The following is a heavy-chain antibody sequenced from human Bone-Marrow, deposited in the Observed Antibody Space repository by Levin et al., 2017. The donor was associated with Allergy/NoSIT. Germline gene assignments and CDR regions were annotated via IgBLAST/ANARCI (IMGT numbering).Heavy chain of an antibody. V-gene: IGHV1-8*01. J-gene: IGHJ3*02. D-gene: IGHD3-22*01. CDR3: ARRYYYHSSGDDAFDI. CDR1: GYNFNNYD. CDR2: MTPSSGNR. Sequence: GESLKISCKASGYNFNNYDINWVRQAAGRGFEWLGWMTPSSGNRDYAQEFKGRVTLTRDTSITTAYMELSSLRSEDTAVYYCARRYYYHSSGDDAFDIWGQGTMVIVSS.